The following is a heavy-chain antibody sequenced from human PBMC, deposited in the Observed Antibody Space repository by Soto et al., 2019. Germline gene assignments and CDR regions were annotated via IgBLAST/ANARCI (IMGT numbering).Heavy chain of an antibody. Sequence: GGSLRLSCAASGFTFSSYGMHWVRQAPVKGLEWVAVVSYDGRNKYYGDSVKGRFTISKDNSKNTLYLQMDSLRAEDTAVYYCAKQCYYDGIFHHWGQGTLVNVSS. CDR3: AKQCYYDGIFHH. V-gene: IGHV3-30*18. CDR1: GFTFSSYG. D-gene: IGHD3-22*01. J-gene: IGHJ4*02. CDR2: VSYDGRNK.